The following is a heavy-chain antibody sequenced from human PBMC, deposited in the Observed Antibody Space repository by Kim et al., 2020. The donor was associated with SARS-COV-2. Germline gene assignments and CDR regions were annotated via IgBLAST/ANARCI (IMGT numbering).Heavy chain of an antibody. CDR3: ARHGRWLLNAFDI. D-gene: IGHD2-15*01. Sequence: GESLKISCKGSGYSFTSYWIGWVRQMPGKGLEWMGIIYPGDSDTRYSPSFQGQVTISADKSISTAYLQGSSLKASDTAMYYCARHGRWLLNAFDIWGQGTMVTVSS. J-gene: IGHJ3*02. CDR2: IYPGDSDT. V-gene: IGHV5-51*01. CDR1: GYSFTSYW.